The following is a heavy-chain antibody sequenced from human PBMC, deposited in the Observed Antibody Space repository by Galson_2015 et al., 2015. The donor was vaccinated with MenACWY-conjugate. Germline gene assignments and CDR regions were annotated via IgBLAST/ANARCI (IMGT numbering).Heavy chain of an antibody. J-gene: IGHJ4*02. CDR2: IYSSGST. CDR3: AREYNK. CDR1: GSVSSGSY. Sequence: GSVSSGSYWTWIRQPPGKGLEWIGLIYSSGSTKYNPSLKSRVTISLDMSKNQVSLKLSSVTAADTAVYYCAREYNKWGQGTPVTVSS. V-gene: IGHV4-61*01. D-gene: IGHD1-14*01.